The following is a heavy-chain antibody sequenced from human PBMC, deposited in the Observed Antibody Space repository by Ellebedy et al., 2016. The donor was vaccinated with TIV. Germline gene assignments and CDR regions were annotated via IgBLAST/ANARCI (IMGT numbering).Heavy chain of an antibody. Sequence: GESLKISCAASGFTFSNYWMNWVRQAPGKGLEWVAPIKQDRSEKFYVDSVKGRFTISRDNAKNLLYLQMNNLRAEDTAFYYCARGPPGAYGSGSYFGDDYWGQGTLVTVSS. D-gene: IGHD3-10*01. V-gene: IGHV3-7*01. CDR2: IKQDRSEK. J-gene: IGHJ4*02. CDR1: GFTFSNYW. CDR3: ARGPPGAYGSGSYFGDDY.